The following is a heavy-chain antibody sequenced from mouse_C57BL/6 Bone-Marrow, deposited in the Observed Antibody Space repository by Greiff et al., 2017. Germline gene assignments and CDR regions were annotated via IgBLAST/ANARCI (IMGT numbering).Heavy chain of an antibody. Sequence: VQLQESGPELVKPGASVKISCKASGYAFSSSWMNWVKQRPGKGLEWIGRIYPGDGDTNYNGKFKGKATLTADKSYSKSYMQLSSLTSEDSAVYFCARDYYGSSYYFGDWGQGTTLTVTS. CDR2: IYPGDGDT. CDR1: GYAFSSSW. CDR3: ARDYYGSSYYFGD. J-gene: IGHJ2*01. V-gene: IGHV1-82*01. D-gene: IGHD1-1*01.